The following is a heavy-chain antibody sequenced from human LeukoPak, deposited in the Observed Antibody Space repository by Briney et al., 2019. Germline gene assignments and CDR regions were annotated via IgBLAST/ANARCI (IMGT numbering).Heavy chain of an antibody. D-gene: IGHD5-18*01. V-gene: IGHV1-46*01. CDR3: ARGSDTAMVFDY. J-gene: IGHJ4*02. CDR2: IYPRDGST. Sequence: ASVKVSCKASGYTFTSNYIHWVRQAPGQGLEWMGMIYPRDGSTSYAQKFQGRVTVTRDTSTSTVHMELSGLRSEDTAVYYCARGSDTAMVFDYWGQGTLVTVSS. CDR1: GYTFTSNY.